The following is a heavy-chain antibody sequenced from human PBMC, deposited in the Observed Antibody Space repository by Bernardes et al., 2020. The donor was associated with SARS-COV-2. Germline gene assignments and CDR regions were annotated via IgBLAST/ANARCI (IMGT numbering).Heavy chain of an antibody. Sequence: TLSLTCSVSGGSMSSHYWSWIRQPPGKGLEWVGHVYDSGNTNYNPSLKSRITISLDTSKNQFSLKVSSVTAADTAVYYCARDLGLFDAFDIWGQGTMVTVSS. J-gene: IGHJ3*02. CDR1: GGSMSSHY. V-gene: IGHV4-59*11. CDR2: VYDSGNT. CDR3: ARDLGLFDAFDI. D-gene: IGHD6-25*01.